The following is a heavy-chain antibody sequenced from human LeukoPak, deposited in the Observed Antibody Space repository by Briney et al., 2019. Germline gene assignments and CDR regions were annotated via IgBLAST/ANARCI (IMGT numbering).Heavy chain of an antibody. CDR1: GYSISSGYY. CDR2: IYHSGST. J-gene: IGHJ4*02. V-gene: IGHV4-38-2*02. CDR3: ASLNGGNFKYDY. Sequence: SETLSLTCTVSGYSISSGYYWGWIRQPPGKGLEWIGSIYHSGSTYYIPSLKSRVTISVDTSKNQFSLKLSSVTAADTAVYYCASLNGGNFKYDYWGQGTLVTVSS. D-gene: IGHD4-23*01.